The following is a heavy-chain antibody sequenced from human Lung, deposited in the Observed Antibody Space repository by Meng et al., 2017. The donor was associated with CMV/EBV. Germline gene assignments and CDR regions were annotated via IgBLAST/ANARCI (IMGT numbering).Heavy chain of an antibody. J-gene: IGHJ4*02. CDR3: ARTPVRFCNTHMCYAFDY. CDR2: LYPDGST. Sequence: SGQAVFTLSKSLPATCILSSDSLTNSFWSWVRQPAGKGLEWIGRLYPDGSTDYNPSLSSRLTLSLDTSKIRFSLKLRSVTAADTAIYYCARTPVRFCNTHMCYAFDYWGQGALVTVSS. D-gene: IGHD2-2*01. CDR1: SDSLTNSF. V-gene: IGHV4-4*07.